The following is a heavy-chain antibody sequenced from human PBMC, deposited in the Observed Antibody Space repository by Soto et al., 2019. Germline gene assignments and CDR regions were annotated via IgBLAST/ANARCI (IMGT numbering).Heavy chain of an antibody. J-gene: IGHJ4*02. CDR2: IYYSGST. CDR1: GGSISSYY. CDR3: ARVPREEASEGVIDYYFDY. V-gene: IGHV4-59*08. D-gene: IGHD3-16*02. Sequence: SETLSLTCTVSGGSISSYYWSWIRQPPGKGLERIGYIYYSGSTNYNPSLKSRVTISVDTSKNQFSLKLSSVTAADTAVYYCARVPREEASEGVIDYYFDYWGQGTLVTVSS.